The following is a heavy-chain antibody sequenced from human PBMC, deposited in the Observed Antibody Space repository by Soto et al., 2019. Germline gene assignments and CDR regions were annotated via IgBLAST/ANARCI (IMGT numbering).Heavy chain of an antibody. CDR3: ARETGEAGNYYGMDV. V-gene: IGHV1-69*12. CDR2: IIPIFGTA. D-gene: IGHD7-27*01. J-gene: IGHJ6*02. CDR1: GGTFSSYA. Sequence: QVQLVQSGAEVKKPGSSVKVSCKASGGTFSSYAISWVRQAPGQGLEWMGGIIPIFGTANYAQKFQGRVTIPGDESTSTDYMELSSLRSEDTAVYYCARETGEAGNYYGMDVWGQGTTVTVSS.